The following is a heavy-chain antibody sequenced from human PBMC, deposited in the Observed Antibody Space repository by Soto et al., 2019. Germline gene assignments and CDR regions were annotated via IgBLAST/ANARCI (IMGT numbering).Heavy chain of an antibody. CDR3: ARADPWKCISTSCYFNY. D-gene: IGHD2-2*01. J-gene: IGHJ4*02. CDR2: ISYDGTNK. CDR1: GFTFSSYG. Sequence: GGSLRLSCAASGFTFSSYGMHWVRQAPGKGLEWVAVISYDGTNKYYADSVKGRFTISRDNSKNTLYLQMNSLRAEDTAVYYCARADPWKCISTSCYFNYWGQGTLVTVSS. V-gene: IGHV3-30*03.